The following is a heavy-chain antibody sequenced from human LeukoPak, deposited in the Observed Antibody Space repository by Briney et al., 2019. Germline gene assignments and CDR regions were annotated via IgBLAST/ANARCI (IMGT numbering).Heavy chain of an antibody. Sequence: GRSLRLSCAASGFTFSSYAMHWVRQAPGKGLEWVAVISYDGSNKYYADSVKGRFTISRDNSKNTLYLQMNSLRAEDTAVYYCASLLRGYSYGSGDYWGQGTLVTVSS. CDR2: ISYDGSNK. J-gene: IGHJ4*02. D-gene: IGHD5-18*01. CDR1: GFTFSSYA. V-gene: IGHV3-30*04. CDR3: ASLLRGYSYGSGDY.